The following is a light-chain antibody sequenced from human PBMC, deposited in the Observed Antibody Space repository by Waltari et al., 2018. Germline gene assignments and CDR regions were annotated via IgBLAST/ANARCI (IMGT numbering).Light chain of an antibody. CDR3: QQGYRTPLT. J-gene: IGKJ4*01. CDR2: AAS. Sequence: DIQMTQSPSSLSASVGDTVTITCRARQNINNYLNWYQQRPGKAPNLLIYAASTRQSGAPSRFGGSGAGTDFTLTITSLQPEDFATYFCQQGYRTPLTFGGGTKVEIK. V-gene: IGKV1-39*01. CDR1: QNINNY.